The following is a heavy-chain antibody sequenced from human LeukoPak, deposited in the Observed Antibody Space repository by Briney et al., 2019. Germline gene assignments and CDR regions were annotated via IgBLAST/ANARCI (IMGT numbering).Heavy chain of an antibody. CDR1: GFTFSSYS. V-gene: IGHV3-21*01. J-gene: IGHJ4*02. D-gene: IGHD6-6*01. CDR2: ISSSSSYI. CDR3: ASLGGQLVLDY. Sequence: GGSLRLSCAASGFTFSSYSMNWVRQAPGKGLEWVSSISSSSSYIYYADSVKGRFTISRDNAKNSLYLQMNSLRAEDTAVYYCASLGGQLVLDYWGQGTLVTVSS.